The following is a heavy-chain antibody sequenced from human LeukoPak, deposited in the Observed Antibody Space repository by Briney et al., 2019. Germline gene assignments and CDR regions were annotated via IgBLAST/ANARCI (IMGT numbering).Heavy chain of an antibody. V-gene: IGHV3-33*03. CDR1: GFTLSTYG. J-gene: IGHJ4*02. CDR2: IWYDGSNK. Sequence: GGCLRLSCAPSGFTLSTYGLHSVRQAPGKGLEWVAGIWYDGSNKYYADSVKGRFTISRDNAQNTLYLQMNSLTAEDTAVYYCVRSMSGRNDYWGQGTVVSVSS. D-gene: IGHD3-3*01. CDR3: VRSMSGRNDY.